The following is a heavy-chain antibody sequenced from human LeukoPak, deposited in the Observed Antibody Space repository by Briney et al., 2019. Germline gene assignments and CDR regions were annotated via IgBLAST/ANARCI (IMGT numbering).Heavy chain of an antibody. CDR2: ISSSSSYI. CDR1: GFTFSSYS. D-gene: IGHD3-22*01. J-gene: IGHJ4*02. CDR3: AGQSQYYYDSSGYYPGDY. Sequence: AGGSLRLSCAASGFTFSSYSMDWVRQAPGKGLEGVLSISSSSSYIYYADSVKGRFTISRDNAKNSVYLQMNSLRAEDTAVYYCAGQSQYYYDSSGYYPGDYWGQGTLVTVSS. V-gene: IGHV3-21*01.